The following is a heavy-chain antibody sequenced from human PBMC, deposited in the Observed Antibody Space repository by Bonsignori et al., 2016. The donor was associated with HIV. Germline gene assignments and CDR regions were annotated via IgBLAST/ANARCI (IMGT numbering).Heavy chain of an antibody. D-gene: IGHD3-16*01. J-gene: IGHJ3*02. Sequence: WVRQAPGQGLEWMGWMNTNNGNSGYAQKFQGRVTMTRNTAINTAYMELSGLRSEDTAVYYCARGPRWTGDDAFDIWGQGTMVTVSS. CDR3: ARGPRWTGDDAFDI. V-gene: IGHV1-8*01. CDR2: MNTNNGNS.